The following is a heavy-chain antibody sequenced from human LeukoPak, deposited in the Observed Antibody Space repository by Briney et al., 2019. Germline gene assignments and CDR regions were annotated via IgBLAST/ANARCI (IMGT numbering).Heavy chain of an antibody. CDR3: ARGTTGGYSPSH. CDR2: ISGSSSYT. CDR1: GFTFSTYS. V-gene: IGHV3-21*01. J-gene: IGHJ4*02. Sequence: GGSLTLSCAASGFTFSTYSMNWVRQAPGKGLEWVSSISGSSSYTFYAHSVRGRFTISRDNAKNSLYLQMNSLRAEDTAVYYCARGTTGGYSPSHWGQGTLVTVSS. D-gene: IGHD5-12*01.